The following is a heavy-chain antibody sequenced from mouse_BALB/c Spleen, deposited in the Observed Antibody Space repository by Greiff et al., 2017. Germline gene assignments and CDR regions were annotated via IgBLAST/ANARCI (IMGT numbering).Heavy chain of an antibody. CDR3: ARWGVFDY. V-gene: IGHV1-7*01. CDR1: GYTFTSYW. Sequence: VKLVESGAELAKPGASVKMSCKASGYTFTSYWMHWVKQRPGQGLEWIGYINPSTGYTEYNQKFKDKATLTADKSSSTAYMQLSSLTSEDSAVYYCARWGVFDYWGQGTTLTVSS. CDR2: INPSTGYT. J-gene: IGHJ2*01.